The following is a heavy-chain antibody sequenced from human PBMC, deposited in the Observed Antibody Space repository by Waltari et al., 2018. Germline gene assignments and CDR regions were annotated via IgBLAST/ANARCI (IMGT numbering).Heavy chain of an antibody. CDR1: GGTFSSYA. V-gene: IGHV1-69*05. CDR3: AGWPPGGAG. D-gene: IGHD6-19*01. J-gene: IGHJ4*02. CDR2: TTLIFGTA. Sequence: QVQLVQSGAEVKKPGSSVKVSCKASGGTFSSYAISWVRQAPGQGLEWMGGTTLIFGTANYARKFKGRVTITTDESTSTAYMGLSSRGSGETAVYYWAGWPPGGAGWGQGTLVTVSS.